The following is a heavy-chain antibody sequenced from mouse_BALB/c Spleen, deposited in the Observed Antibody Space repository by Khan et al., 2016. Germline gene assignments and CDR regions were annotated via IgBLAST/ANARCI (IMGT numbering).Heavy chain of an antibody. V-gene: IGHV9-4*02. CDR3: AREPYAMDY. CDR2: INTHSGVP. CDR1: GYTFTTAG. D-gene: IGHD6-1*01. J-gene: IGHJ4*01. Sequence: QIQLVQSGPELKKPGETVRISCKASGYTFTTAGMQWVQKMPGKGLKWIGWINTHSGVPTYAEDFKGRFAFSLETSASTAYLQISNLKNEDTATYLCAREPYAMDYWGQGTSVTVSS.